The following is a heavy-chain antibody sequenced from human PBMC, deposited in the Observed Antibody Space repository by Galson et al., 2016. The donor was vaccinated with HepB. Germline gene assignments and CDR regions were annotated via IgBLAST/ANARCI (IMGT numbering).Heavy chain of an antibody. Sequence: AISGDRVSSKTVAWNWIRQSPSRGLEWLGGTYSRSRWHTDYAPSMKSRITISSDTSKTQFSLQLNSVTPEDTAVYYCVRAATTLRSGWKTLAPRFYYSGMDVWGQGTTVTVSS. CDR3: VRAATTLRSGWKTLAPRFYYSGMDV. V-gene: IGHV6-1*01. J-gene: IGHJ6*02. D-gene: IGHD6-19*01. CDR1: GDRVSSKTVA. CDR2: TYSRSRWHT.